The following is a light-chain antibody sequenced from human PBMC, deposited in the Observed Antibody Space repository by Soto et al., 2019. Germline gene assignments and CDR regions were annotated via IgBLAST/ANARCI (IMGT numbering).Light chain of an antibody. CDR1: QSIRSN. Sequence: DIQMTQSPSSLSASVGDRVSITCRASQSIRSNLNWYQHKPGKAPKVLIYAASSLQGGVPSRFSGSGSGTDFTLNIKSLQPEDFASYSCQQNFSSPFAFGPGTKVDVK. J-gene: IGKJ3*01. CDR2: AAS. CDR3: QQNFSSPFA. V-gene: IGKV1-39*01.